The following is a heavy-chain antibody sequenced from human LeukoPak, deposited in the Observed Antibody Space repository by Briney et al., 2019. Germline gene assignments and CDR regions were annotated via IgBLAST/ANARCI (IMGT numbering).Heavy chain of an antibody. CDR1: GFTFNDYS. J-gene: IGHJ4*02. V-gene: IGHV3-48*01. CDR3: ARGPGRYYYDSSGYPYFDY. CDR2: ISSSSSTI. D-gene: IGHD3-22*01. Sequence: GGSLRLSCAASGFTFNDYSMNWVRQAPGKGLEWVSYISSSSSTIYYADSVKGRFTISRDNAKNSLYLQMNSLRAEDTAVYYCARGPGRYYYDSSGYPYFDYWGQGSLVTVPS.